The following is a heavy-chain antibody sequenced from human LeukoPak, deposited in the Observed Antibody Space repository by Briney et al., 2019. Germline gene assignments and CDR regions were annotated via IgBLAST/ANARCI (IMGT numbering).Heavy chain of an antibody. CDR3: ARRSAVAGTGY. CDR2: INHSGST. V-gene: IGHV4-34*01. Sequence: PSETLSLTCAVYGGSFSVYYCSWIRQPPGKGLEWIGEINHSGSTNYNPSLKSRVTISVDTSKNQFSLKLSSVTAADTAVYYCARRSAVAGTGYWGQGTLVTVSS. D-gene: IGHD6-19*01. CDR1: GGSFSVYY. J-gene: IGHJ4*02.